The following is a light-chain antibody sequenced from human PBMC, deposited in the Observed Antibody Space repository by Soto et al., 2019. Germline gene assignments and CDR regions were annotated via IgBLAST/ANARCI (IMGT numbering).Light chain of an antibody. CDR3: QQRSSWPLT. J-gene: IGKJ4*01. CDR1: QSVSSS. V-gene: IGKV3-11*01. CDR2: DAS. Sequence: EIVLTQSPATLSVSPGERATLSCRASQSVSSSLAWYQQNPGQAPRLLIYDASNRATGIPARFSGSGSGTDFTLTISSLEPDDFAVYYCQQRSSWPLTFGGGTKVEIK.